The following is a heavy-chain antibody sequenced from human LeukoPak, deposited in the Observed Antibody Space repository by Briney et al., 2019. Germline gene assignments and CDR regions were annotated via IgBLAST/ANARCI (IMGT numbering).Heavy chain of an antibody. V-gene: IGHV4-39*01. CDR1: AGSISSSSYY. D-gene: IGHD6-13*01. Sequence: SSETLSLTCTVSAGSISSSSYYWGWIRQPPGKGLEWIGSIYDSGSTYYNPSLKSRVTISVDTSKNQFSLKLSSVTAADTAVYYCARFSSSWYSFDYWGQGTLVTVSS. J-gene: IGHJ4*02. CDR3: ARFSSSWYSFDY. CDR2: IYDSGST.